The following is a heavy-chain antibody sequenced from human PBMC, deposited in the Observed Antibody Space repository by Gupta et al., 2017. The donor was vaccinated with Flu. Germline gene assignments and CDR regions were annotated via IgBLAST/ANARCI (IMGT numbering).Heavy chain of an antibody. D-gene: IGHD3-10*01. V-gene: IGHV4-39*01. Sequence: QRQLQESGLGLVNPSETLSLTCRFSGVSIRDSTYFCGWIRQPPGKGLEWIGNVYKTGTRYYSPSLQSRATISLDTSKNQFSLRLSSVTAADTAVYYCARPFSVPAGGWYLDYWGQGTLVTAYS. CDR2: VYKTGTR. J-gene: IGHJ4*02. CDR3: ARPFSVPAGGWYLDY. CDR1: GVSIRDSTYF.